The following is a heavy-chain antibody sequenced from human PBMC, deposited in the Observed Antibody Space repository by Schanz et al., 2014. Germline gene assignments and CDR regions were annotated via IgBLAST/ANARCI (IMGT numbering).Heavy chain of an antibody. V-gene: IGHV3-33*06. CDR1: GFTFRSYG. CDR2: ISYDGSSK. J-gene: IGHJ6*03. Sequence: VQLLESGGGVVQPGRSLRLSCAASGFTFRSYGMHWVRQAPGKGLEWVALISYDGSSKNHADSVQGRFTISRDNSKNALYLQMNSLRAEDTAVYYCAKPSDSSWYMDVGGKGTTVTVSS. CDR3: AKPSDSSWYMDV. D-gene: IGHD2-21*02.